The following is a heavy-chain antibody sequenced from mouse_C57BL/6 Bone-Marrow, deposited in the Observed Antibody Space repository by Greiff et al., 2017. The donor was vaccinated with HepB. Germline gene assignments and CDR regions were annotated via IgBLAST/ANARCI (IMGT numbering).Heavy chain of an antibody. Sequence: VQLQQSGAELVKPGASVKLSCTASGFNIKDYYMHWVKQRTEQGLEWIGRIDPEDGDTKYAPKFQGKATITADTSSNTAYLQLSSLTSEDTAVYYCARSDYGSSHYFDYWGQGTTLTVSS. V-gene: IGHV14-2*01. D-gene: IGHD1-1*01. J-gene: IGHJ2*01. CDR3: ARSDYGSSHYFDY. CDR1: GFNIKDYY. CDR2: IDPEDGDT.